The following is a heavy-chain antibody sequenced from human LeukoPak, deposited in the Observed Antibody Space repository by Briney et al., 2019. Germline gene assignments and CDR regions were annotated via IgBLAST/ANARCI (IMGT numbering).Heavy chain of an antibody. V-gene: IGHV3-66*01. CDR3: ARGPKYCSSTSCRPPYYYYYMDV. D-gene: IGHD2-2*01. CDR2: IYSGGST. J-gene: IGHJ6*03. Sequence: GGSLRLSCAASGFTVSSNYMSWVRQAPGKGLEWVSVIYSGGSTYYADSVKGRFTLPRDNSKNTLYLQMNSLRAEDTAVYYCARGPKYCSSTSCRPPYYYYYMDVWGKGTTVTISS. CDR1: GFTVSSNY.